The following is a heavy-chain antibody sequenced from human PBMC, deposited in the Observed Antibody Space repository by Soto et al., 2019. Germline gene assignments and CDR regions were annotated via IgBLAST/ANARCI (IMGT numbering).Heavy chain of an antibody. V-gene: IGHV4-34*01. Sequence: SETLSLTCAVYGGSFSGYYWSWIRQPPGKGLEWIGEINHSGSTNYNPSLKSRVTISVDTSKNQFSLKLSSVTAADTAVYYCARGRYDCWSGRPDAFDTWGQGTMVTVSS. D-gene: IGHD3-3*01. CDR1: GGSFSGYY. CDR3: ARGRYDCWSGRPDAFDT. J-gene: IGHJ3*02. CDR2: INHSGST.